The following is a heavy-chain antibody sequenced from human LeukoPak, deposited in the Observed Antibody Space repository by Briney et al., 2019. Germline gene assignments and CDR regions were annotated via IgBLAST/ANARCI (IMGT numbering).Heavy chain of an antibody. CDR3: ARDNVVSYFDY. Sequence: ASVKVSCKASGGTFSSYAISWVRQARGQGLEWMGRIIPILGIANYAQKFQGRVTITADKSTSTAYMELSSLRSEDTAVYYCARDNVVSYFDYWGQGTLVTVSS. V-gene: IGHV1-69*04. CDR1: GGTFSSYA. D-gene: IGHD3-22*01. CDR2: IIPILGIA. J-gene: IGHJ4*02.